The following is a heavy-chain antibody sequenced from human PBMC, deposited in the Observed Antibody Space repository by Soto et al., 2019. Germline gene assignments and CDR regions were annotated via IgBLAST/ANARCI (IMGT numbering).Heavy chain of an antibody. Sequence: SETLSLTCTVSGGSISNNSYYWGWIRQPPGKGLEWIGSIYYSGSTYYNSSLKSRVTISVDTSKNQFSLKLSSVTAADTVVYYCARHEGIVIVPFFDYWGHGTLVTVSS. CDR1: GGSISNNSYY. CDR3: ARHEGIVIVPFFDY. V-gene: IGHV4-39*01. J-gene: IGHJ4*01. CDR2: IYYSGST. D-gene: IGHD2-2*01.